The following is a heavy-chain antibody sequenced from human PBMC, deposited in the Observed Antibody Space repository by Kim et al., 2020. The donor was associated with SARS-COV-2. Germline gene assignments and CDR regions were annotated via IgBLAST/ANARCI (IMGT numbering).Heavy chain of an antibody. CDR3: ARHSRYCDWLLWDY. Sequence: NPSLKRRVTISVDTSKNQFSLKLSSVTAADTAVYYCARHSRYCDWLLWDYWGQGTLVTVSS. J-gene: IGHJ4*02. D-gene: IGHD3-9*01. V-gene: IGHV4-39*01.